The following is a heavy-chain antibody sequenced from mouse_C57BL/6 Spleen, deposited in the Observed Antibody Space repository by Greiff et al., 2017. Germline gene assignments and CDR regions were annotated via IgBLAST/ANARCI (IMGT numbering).Heavy chain of an antibody. CDR1: GYTFTDYN. CDR3: ARKGSNLYYYAMDY. J-gene: IGHJ4*01. D-gene: IGHD2-5*01. Sequence: EVKLQESGPELVKPGASVKIPCKASGYTFTDYNMDWVKQSHGKSLEWIGDINPNNGGTIYNQKFKGKATLTVDKSSSTAYMELRSLTSEDTAVYYCARKGSNLYYYAMDYWGQGTSVTVSS. CDR2: INPNNGGT. V-gene: IGHV1-18*01.